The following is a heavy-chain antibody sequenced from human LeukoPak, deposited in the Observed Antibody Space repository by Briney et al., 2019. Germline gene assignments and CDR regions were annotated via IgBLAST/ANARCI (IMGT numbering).Heavy chain of an antibody. CDR2: IIPILGIA. V-gene: IGHV1-69*04. D-gene: IGHD3-16*01. J-gene: IGHJ3*02. Sequence: GSSVKVSCKASGGTFSSYAISWVRQAPGQGLEWMGRIIPILGIANYAQKFQGRVTITADKSTSTAYMELSSLRSEDTAVYYCARAADYNDAFDIWGQGTMVTVSS. CDR1: GGTFSSYA. CDR3: ARAADYNDAFDI.